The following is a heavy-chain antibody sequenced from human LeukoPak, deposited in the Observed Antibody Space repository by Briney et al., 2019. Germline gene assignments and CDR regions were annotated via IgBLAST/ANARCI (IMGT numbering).Heavy chain of an antibody. J-gene: IGHJ6*02. D-gene: IGHD3-9*01. CDR3: ARGYFDWSYGMDV. CDR1: GFTFDDYG. V-gene: IGHV3-20*01. Sequence: GGSLRLSCAASGFTFDDYGMSWVRQAPGKGLECVSGINWNGGSTGYADSVKGRFTISRDNAKNSLYLQMNSLRAEDTALYHCARGYFDWSYGMDVWGQGTTVTVSS. CDR2: INWNGGST.